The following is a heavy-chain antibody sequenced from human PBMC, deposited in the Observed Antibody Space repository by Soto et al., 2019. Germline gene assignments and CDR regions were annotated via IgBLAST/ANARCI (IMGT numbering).Heavy chain of an antibody. CDR2: ISDSGGRT. V-gene: IGHV3-23*01. Sequence: QLLESGGGLAQPGGSLTLSCAASGFTFSTSAMNWVRQAPGKGLEWVSLISDSGGRTHYADSVKGRFTISRDNSKNTLYLQMNSLRAEDTAVYYCAKSLDINWKNWFDPWGQGTLVPVSS. J-gene: IGHJ5*02. CDR3: AKSLDINWKNWFDP. CDR1: GFTFSTSA. D-gene: IGHD1-1*01.